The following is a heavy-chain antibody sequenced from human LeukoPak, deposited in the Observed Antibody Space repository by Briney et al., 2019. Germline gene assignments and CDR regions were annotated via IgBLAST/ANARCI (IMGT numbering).Heavy chain of an antibody. D-gene: IGHD3-10*01. CDR3: ARDLYYYGSGSHSFDY. J-gene: IGHJ4*02. CDR2: IYTSGST. CDR1: GGSISSYY. Sequence: SETLSLTCTVSGGSISSYYWSWIRQPAGKGLEWIGRIYTSGSTNYNPSLKSRVTMSVDTSKNQFSLKLSSVTAADTAVYYCARDLYYYGSGSHSFDYWGQGTLVTVSS. V-gene: IGHV4-4*07.